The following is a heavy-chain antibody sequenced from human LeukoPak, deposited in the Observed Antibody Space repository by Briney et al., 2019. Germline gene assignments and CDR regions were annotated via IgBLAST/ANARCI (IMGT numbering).Heavy chain of an antibody. CDR1: GFTFSSYE. J-gene: IGHJ4*02. Sequence: GGSLRLSCAASGFTFSSYEMNGVRQAPGKGLEWVAAISYDGNNKYYGDSVKGRFTISRDNSKNTLYLQMNSLGAEDTAVYYCARGPRFAIRMIVVVTKGHFDYWGQGTLVTVSS. CDR2: ISYDGNNK. CDR3: ARGPRFAIRMIVVVTKGHFDY. D-gene: IGHD3-22*01. V-gene: IGHV3-30*04.